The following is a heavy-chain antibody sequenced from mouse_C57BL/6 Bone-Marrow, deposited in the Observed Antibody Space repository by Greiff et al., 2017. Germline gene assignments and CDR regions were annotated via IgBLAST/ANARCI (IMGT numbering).Heavy chain of an antibody. V-gene: IGHV1-72*01. D-gene: IGHD1-1*01. CDR2: IDPNSGGT. CDR1: GYTFTSYW. J-gene: IGHJ4*01. Sequence: QVQLQQSGAELVKPGASVKLSCKASGYTFTSYWMHWVKQRPGRGLEWIGRIDPNSGGTKYNEKFKSKATMTLDKPSSTAYMQLTSLTSEDSSVYYCASPHYYGSRYAIDYWGQGTSVTVSS. CDR3: ASPHYYGSRYAIDY.